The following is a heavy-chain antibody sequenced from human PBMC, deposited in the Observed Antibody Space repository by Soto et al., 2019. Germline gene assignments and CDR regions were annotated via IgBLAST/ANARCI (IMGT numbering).Heavy chain of an antibody. V-gene: IGHV4-59*01. CDR2: IYYSGST. CDR1: GGSISSYY. CDR3: ARVQHQYCSGGSCYGRSAFDI. Sequence: QVQLQESGPGLEKPSETLSLTCTVSGGSISSYYWSWIRQPPGKGLEWIGYIYYSGSTNYNPSLKSRVTIAVDTSKNQFSLKLSSVTAADTAVYYCARVQHQYCSGGSCYGRSAFDIWGQGTMVTVSS. J-gene: IGHJ3*02. D-gene: IGHD2-15*01.